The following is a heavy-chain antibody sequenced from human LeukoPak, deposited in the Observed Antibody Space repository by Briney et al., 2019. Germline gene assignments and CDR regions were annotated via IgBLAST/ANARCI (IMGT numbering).Heavy chain of an antibody. CDR2: ISAYNGNT. CDR3: ARDEVVVVPAAKALIYYYYGMDV. CDR1: AYTFTSYG. D-gene: IGHD2-2*01. J-gene: IGHJ6*02. Sequence: GASVKVSCKASAYTFTSYGISWVRQAPGQGLEWMGWISAYNGNTNYAQKLQGRVTMTTDTSTSTAYMELRSLRSDDTAVYYCARDEVVVVPAAKALIYYYYGMDVWGQGTTVTVSS. V-gene: IGHV1-18*01.